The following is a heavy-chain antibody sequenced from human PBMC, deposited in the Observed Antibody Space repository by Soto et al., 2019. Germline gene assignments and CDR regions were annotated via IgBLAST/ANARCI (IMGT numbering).Heavy chain of an antibody. CDR3: AGNIVVVPAAPPYGMDV. V-gene: IGHV3-30*03. D-gene: IGHD2-2*01. J-gene: IGHJ6*02. CDR1: GFTFSSYG. CDR2: ISYDGSNK. Sequence: GGSLRLSCAASGFTFSSYGMHWVRQAPGKGLEWVAVISYDGSNKYYADSVKGRFTISRDNSKNTLYLQMNSLRAEDTAVYYCAGNIVVVPAAPPYGMDVWGQGTTVTVSS.